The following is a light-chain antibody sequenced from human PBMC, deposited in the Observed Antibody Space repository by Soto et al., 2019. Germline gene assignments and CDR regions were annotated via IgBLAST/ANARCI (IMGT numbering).Light chain of an antibody. J-gene: IGKJ3*01. Sequence: EIVMTQSPGTLSLSPGETATLSCRASQSVSSNYVAWFHQKPGQAPRLLIYGASSRATGVPDRSSASGSGTDFTLTISRLEPEDFVVYYCQQYGRSPFTFGPGTKVDIK. V-gene: IGKV3-20*01. CDR3: QQYGRSPFT. CDR1: QSVSSNY. CDR2: GAS.